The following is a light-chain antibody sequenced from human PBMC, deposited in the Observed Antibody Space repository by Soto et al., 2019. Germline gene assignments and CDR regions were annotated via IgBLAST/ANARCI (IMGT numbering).Light chain of an antibody. Sequence: QSALSQPPSASGSPGQSVTISCTGTNSDIGAFTYVSWYQQHPGRAPRLIIYEVAKRPSGVPDRFSGSKSGNTASLTVSGLHVDDEADYFCSSYACDKNLLFGGGTKVTVL. CDR1: NSDIGAFTY. J-gene: IGLJ2*01. CDR3: SSYACDKNLL. V-gene: IGLV2-8*01. CDR2: EVA.